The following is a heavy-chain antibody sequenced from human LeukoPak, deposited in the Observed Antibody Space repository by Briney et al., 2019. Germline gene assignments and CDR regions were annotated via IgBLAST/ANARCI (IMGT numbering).Heavy chain of an antibody. J-gene: IGHJ6*03. CDR1: SGSITSLNSF. Sequence: SETLSLTCSVSSGSITSLNSFWGWLRQPPGKALEWIGSVYHNGESQYNPSLKSRVSLSADTSKNQFSLKMSSVTAADAAVYYCARDSAMIGGYMDVWGKGTTVTISS. CDR3: ARDSAMIGGYMDV. V-gene: IGHV4-39*07. D-gene: IGHD3-22*01. CDR2: VYHNGES.